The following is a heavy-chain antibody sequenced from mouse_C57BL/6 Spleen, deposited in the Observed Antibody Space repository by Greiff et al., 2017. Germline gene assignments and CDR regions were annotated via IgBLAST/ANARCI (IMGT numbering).Heavy chain of an antibody. V-gene: IGHV1-5*01. Sequence: EVQLQQSGTVLARPGASVKMSCKTSGYTFTSYWMHWVKQRPGQGLEWIGAIYPGNSDTSYNQKFKGKAKLTAVTSASTAYMQRSSLTNEDSAVYYCTRGIYDYDAFAYWGQGTLVTVSA. CDR1: GYTFTSYW. J-gene: IGHJ3*01. CDR3: TRGIYDYDAFAY. CDR2: IYPGNSDT. D-gene: IGHD2-4*01.